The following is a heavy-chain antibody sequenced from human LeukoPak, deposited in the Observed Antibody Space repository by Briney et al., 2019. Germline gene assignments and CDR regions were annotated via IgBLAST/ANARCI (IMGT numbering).Heavy chain of an antibody. D-gene: IGHD3-3*01. J-gene: IGHJ4*02. CDR1: GFTFSGYG. Sequence: PGGSLRLSCAASGFTFSGYGMHWVRQAPGKGLEWAAFIRYDGSNKYYADSVKGRFTISRDNSKNTLYLQMNSLRAEDTAVYYCAKDGHPYTIFGVGFDYWGQGTLVTVSS. CDR3: AKDGHPYTIFGVGFDY. V-gene: IGHV3-30*02. CDR2: IRYDGSNK.